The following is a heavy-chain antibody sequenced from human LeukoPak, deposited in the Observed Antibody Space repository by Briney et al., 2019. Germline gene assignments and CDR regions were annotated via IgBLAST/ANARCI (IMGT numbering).Heavy chain of an antibody. Sequence: GASVKVSCKASGYIFTSYGISWVRQAPGQGLEWMGWISTNKGNTNYAHRLQGRVTMTTDTSTSTAYMELRSLRSDDTAIYYCVRDIQWRFDPWGQGTLVTVSS. V-gene: IGHV1-18*01. J-gene: IGHJ5*02. D-gene: IGHD2-8*01. CDR2: ISTNKGNT. CDR1: GYIFTSYG. CDR3: VRDIQWRFDP.